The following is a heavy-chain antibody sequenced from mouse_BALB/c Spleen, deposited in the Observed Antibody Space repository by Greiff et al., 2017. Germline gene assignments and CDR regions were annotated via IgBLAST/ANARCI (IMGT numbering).Heavy chain of an antibody. J-gene: IGHJ1*01. CDR1: GYAFTNYL. V-gene: IGHV1-54*01. CDR2: INPGSGGT. D-gene: IGHD1-1*01. Sequence: VQLQQSGAELVRPGTSVKVSCKASGYAFTNYLIEWVKQRPGQGLEWIGVINPGSGGTNYNEKFKGKATLTADKSSSTAYMELSSLTSEDSAVYYCTNYYGSSYGRYFDVWGAGTTVTVSS. CDR3: TNYYGSSYGRYFDV.